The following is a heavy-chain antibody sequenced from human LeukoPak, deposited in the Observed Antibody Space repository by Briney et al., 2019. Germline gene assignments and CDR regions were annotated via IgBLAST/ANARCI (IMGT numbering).Heavy chain of an antibody. CDR1: GFTFSSYA. V-gene: IGHV3-23*01. CDR2: ISGSGGGA. Sequence: GGSLRLSCTASGFTFSSYALSWVRQAPGKGLEWVSAISGSGGGAYYADSVRGRFTISRDNSKNTLFLQMNSLRAEDTAVYYCAVVVVDALDIWGQGTMVTVSS. J-gene: IGHJ3*02. D-gene: IGHD2-15*01. CDR3: AVVVVDALDI.